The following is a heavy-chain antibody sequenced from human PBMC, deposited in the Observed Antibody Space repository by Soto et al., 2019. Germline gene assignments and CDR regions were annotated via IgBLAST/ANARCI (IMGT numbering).Heavy chain of an antibody. D-gene: IGHD3-22*01. J-gene: IGHJ6*02. CDR2: IYYSGST. Sequence: PSETLSLTCTVSGGSISSYYWSWIRQPPGKGLEWIGYIYYSGSTNYNPSLKSRVTISVDTSKNQFSLKLSSVTAADTAVYYCARVKYYYDSSGYYHYYGMDVWGQGTTVTVSS. CDR3: ARVKYYYDSSGYYHYYGMDV. V-gene: IGHV4-59*01. CDR1: GGSISSYY.